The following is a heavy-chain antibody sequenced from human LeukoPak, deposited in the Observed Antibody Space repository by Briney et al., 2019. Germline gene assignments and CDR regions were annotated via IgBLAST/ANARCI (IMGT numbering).Heavy chain of an antibody. CDR1: GFTFSSYA. J-gene: IGHJ4*02. CDR2: ITGSGGST. CDR3: AIDRGY. V-gene: IGHV3-23*01. Sequence: GGSLRLSCAASGFTFSSYAMSWVRQARGKGLEWVSSITGSGGSTYNADSVKGRFTISRDNSKNTLYLQMNSLRADDTAVYYCAIDRGYWGQGTLVTVSS.